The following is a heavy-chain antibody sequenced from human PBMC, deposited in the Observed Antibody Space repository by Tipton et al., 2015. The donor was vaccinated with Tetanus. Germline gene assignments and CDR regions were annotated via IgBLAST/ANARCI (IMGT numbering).Heavy chain of an antibody. CDR3: ARHLTYTYTSRYFDY. J-gene: IGHJ4*02. Sequence: TLSLTCAVSGGSISSSKLWSWVRQPPGKGLEWVGEMYDSGLTNHNPSLKSRVTISIDKPKNHFSLELSSVTAADTAVYYYARHLTYTYTSRYFDYWGLGTLVTVSS. CDR1: GGSISSSKL. CDR2: MYDSGLT. V-gene: IGHV4-4*02. D-gene: IGHD5-18*01.